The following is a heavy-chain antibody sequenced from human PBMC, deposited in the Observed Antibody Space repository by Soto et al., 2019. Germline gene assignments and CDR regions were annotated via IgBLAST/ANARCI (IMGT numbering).Heavy chain of an antibody. Sequence: QVQLVESGGGVVQPGRSLRLSCAASGFTFSSYAMHWVRQAPGKGLEWVAVISYDGSNKYYADSVKGRFTISRDNSKNTLYLQMNSLRAEDTAVYYCARVEHSSSPGEDYYYYYGMDVWGQGTTVTVSS. J-gene: IGHJ6*02. CDR2: ISYDGSNK. D-gene: IGHD6-6*01. CDR3: ARVEHSSSPGEDYYYYYGMDV. CDR1: GFTFSSYA. V-gene: IGHV3-30-3*01.